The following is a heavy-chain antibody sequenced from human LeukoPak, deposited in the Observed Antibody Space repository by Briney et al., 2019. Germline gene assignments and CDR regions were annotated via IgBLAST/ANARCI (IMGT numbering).Heavy chain of an antibody. CDR2: ISPNSGDT. J-gene: IGHJ4*01. V-gene: IGHV1-2*02. CDR1: GYTFSDYY. CDR3: ARGSPASGRFPFNY. D-gene: IGHD6-19*01. Sequence: ASVKVSCKASGYTFSDYYMHWVRQAPGQGLEWMGWISPNSGDTKYAQNFQGEVTMTRDTSISTAYMELNNLNSDDTAVYYCARGSPASGRFPFNYWGHGTLVTVSS.